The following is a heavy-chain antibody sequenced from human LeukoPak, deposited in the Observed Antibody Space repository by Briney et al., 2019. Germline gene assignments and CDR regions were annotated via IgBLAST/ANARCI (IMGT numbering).Heavy chain of an antibody. CDR3: AKVFGGYNPGNFDY. Sequence: GGPLRLSCAASGFTFSDYAMHWLRQAPGKNLKYVSAISYNGNGKHYADPVKGRVTTSQDNSQSTLNLQMDNLRAEDTAVYYCAKVFGGYNPGNFDYWGQGTLVTVSS. CDR2: ISYNGNGK. D-gene: IGHD5-24*01. CDR1: GFTFSDYA. V-gene: IGHV3-64*02. J-gene: IGHJ4*02.